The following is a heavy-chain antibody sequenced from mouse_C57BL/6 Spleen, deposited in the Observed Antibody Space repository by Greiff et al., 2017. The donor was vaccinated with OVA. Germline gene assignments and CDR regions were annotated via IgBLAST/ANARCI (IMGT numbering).Heavy chain of an antibody. CDR1: GYAFTNYL. CDR2: INPGSGGT. CDR3: ARYGNYPYYYAMDY. Sequence: QVQLQQSGAELVRPGTSVQVSCKASGYAFTNYLIEWVKQRPGQGLEWIGVINPGSGGTNYNEKFKGKATLTADKSSSTAYRQLSSLTSEDSAVYFCARYGNYPYYYAMDYWGQGTSVTVSS. D-gene: IGHD2-1*01. V-gene: IGHV1-54*01. J-gene: IGHJ4*01.